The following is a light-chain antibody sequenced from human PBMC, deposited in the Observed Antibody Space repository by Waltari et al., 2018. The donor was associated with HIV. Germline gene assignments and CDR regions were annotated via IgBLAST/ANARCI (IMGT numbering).Light chain of an antibody. CDR3: QQYKSWPLT. J-gene: IGKJ4*01. CDR1: QTVSGA. CDR2: GAS. Sequence: EIVMTQSPGTLSVSPGERATISCRASQTVSGALAWYQQKPGQSPRLLIYGASTRATGIPARFSGSASGTEFTLTISGLQSEDVAVYYCQQYKSWPLTFGGGTTVEI. V-gene: IGKV3-15*01.